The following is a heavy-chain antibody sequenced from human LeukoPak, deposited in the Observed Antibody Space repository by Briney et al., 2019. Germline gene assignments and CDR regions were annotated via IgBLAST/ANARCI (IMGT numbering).Heavy chain of an antibody. J-gene: IGHJ4*02. CDR3: ARAMGGGFGESEGDFDY. CDR1: GFTFSSYW. Sequence: PGGSLRLSCAASGFTFSSYWMSWVRQAPGKGLEWVANIKQDGSEKYYVDSVKGRFTISRDNAKNSLYLQMNSLRAEDTAVYYCARAMGGGFGESEGDFDYWGQGTLVTVSS. V-gene: IGHV3-7*01. D-gene: IGHD3-10*01. CDR2: IKQDGSEK.